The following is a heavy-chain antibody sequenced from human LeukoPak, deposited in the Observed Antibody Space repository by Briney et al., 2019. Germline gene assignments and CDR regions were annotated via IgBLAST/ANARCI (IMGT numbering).Heavy chain of an antibody. D-gene: IGHD3-22*01. J-gene: IGHJ3*02. CDR3: ARDSRQDYYDRSGYLWFAFDI. CDR1: GFTFSSYE. V-gene: IGHV3-53*01. Sequence: PGGSLRLSCAASGFTFSSYEMNWVRQAPGKGLEWVSVIYSGGSTYYADSVKGRFTISRDNSKNTPYLQMNSLRAEDTAVYYCARDSRQDYYDRSGYLWFAFDIWGQGTMVTVSS. CDR2: IYSGGST.